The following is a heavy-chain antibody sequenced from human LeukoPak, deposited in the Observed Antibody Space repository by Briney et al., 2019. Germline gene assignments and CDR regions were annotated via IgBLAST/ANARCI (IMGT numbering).Heavy chain of an antibody. D-gene: IGHD3-22*01. CDR1: GGSISSGGYY. Sequence: SETLSLTCTVSGGSISSGGYYWSCIRQPPGKGLECIGYIYHSGSTHYNPSLKSRVTISVDRSKNQFSLKLSSVTAADTAVYYCARVYYDSSGYLNWFDPWGQGTLVTVSS. CDR2: IYHSGST. J-gene: IGHJ5*02. V-gene: IGHV4-30-2*01. CDR3: ARVYYDSSGYLNWFDP.